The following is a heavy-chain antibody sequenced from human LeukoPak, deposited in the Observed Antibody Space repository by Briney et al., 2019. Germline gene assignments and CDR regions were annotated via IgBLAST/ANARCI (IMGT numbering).Heavy chain of an antibody. D-gene: IGHD4-17*01. Sequence: SETLSLTCTVSGGSISSGSYYWSCIRQPAGKGLECIGRIYTSGSTNYNPSLKSRVTISVDTSKNQFSLKLSSVTAADTAVYYCARTATVTTSSYFDYWGQGTLVTVSS. CDR1: GGSISSGSYY. V-gene: IGHV4-61*02. CDR3: ARTATVTTSSYFDY. J-gene: IGHJ4*02. CDR2: IYTSGST.